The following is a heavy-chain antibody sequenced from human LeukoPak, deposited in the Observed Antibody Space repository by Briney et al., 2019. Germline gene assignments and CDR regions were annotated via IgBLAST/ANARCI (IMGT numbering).Heavy chain of an antibody. J-gene: IGHJ5*02. CDR1: GGSISSSSYY. Sequence: SETLSLTCTVSGGSISSSSYYWGWIRQPPGKGLEWIGSIYYSGSTYYNPSLKSRVTISVDTSKNQFSLKLGSVTAADTAVYYCARRGIAAPFDPWGQGTLVTVSS. CDR2: IYYSGST. V-gene: IGHV4-39*01. CDR3: ARRGIAAPFDP. D-gene: IGHD6-13*01.